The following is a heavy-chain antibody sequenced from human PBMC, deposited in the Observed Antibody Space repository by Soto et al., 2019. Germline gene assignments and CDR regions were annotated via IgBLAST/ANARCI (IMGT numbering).Heavy chain of an antibody. Sequence: GGSLRLSCAASGFTFSSYWMSWVRQAPGKGLEWVANIKQDGSEKYYVDSVKGRFTISRDNAKNSLYLQMHSLRAEDTAVYYCASENSETAMKGYAFDIWGQGTMVTVSS. D-gene: IGHD5-18*01. V-gene: IGHV3-7*01. CDR1: GFTFSSYW. CDR2: IKQDGSEK. CDR3: ASENSETAMKGYAFDI. J-gene: IGHJ3*02.